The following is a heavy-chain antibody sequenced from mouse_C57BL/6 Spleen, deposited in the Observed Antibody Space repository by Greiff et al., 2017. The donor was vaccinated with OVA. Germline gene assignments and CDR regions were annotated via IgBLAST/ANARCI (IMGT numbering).Heavy chain of an antibody. CDR1: GYTFTSYW. D-gene: IGHD2-5*01. J-gene: IGHJ3*01. CDR3: TTYSNYEAY. V-gene: IGHV1-64*01. Sequence: VQLQQPGAELVKPGASVKLSCKASGYTFTSYWMHWVKQRPGQGLEWIGMIHPNSGSTNYTEKFKSKATLTVDKSSSTSYMQHISLTSEDATVYYCTTYSNYEAYWGQGTLVTVSA. CDR2: IHPNSGST.